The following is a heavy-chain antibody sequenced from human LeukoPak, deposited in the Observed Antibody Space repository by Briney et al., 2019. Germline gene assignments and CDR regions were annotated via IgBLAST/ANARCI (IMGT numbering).Heavy chain of an antibody. CDR3: AAMATIGFAY. CDR1: GGSISSSSYY. J-gene: IGHJ4*02. D-gene: IGHD5-24*01. Sequence: KPSETLSLTCTVSGGSISSSSYYWGWIRQPPGKGLEWIGSIYYSGSTYYNPSLKSRVTISVDTSKNQFSLKLSSVTAADTAVYYCAAMATIGFAYWGQGTLVTVSS. CDR2: IYYSGST. V-gene: IGHV4-39*01.